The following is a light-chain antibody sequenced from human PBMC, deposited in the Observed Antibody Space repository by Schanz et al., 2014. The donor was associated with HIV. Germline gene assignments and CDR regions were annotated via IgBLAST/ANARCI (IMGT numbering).Light chain of an antibody. CDR3: QQRINWPVT. J-gene: IGKJ1*01. CDR2: DAS. Sequence: EIVLTQSPATLSLSPGERATLSCRASQSVSSYLAWNQQNPGQAPRLLIYDASSRATGIPDRFSGSGSGTEFTLTISSLEPEDFALYYCQQRINWPVTFGQGTKVEIK. CDR1: QSVSSY. V-gene: IGKV3-11*01.